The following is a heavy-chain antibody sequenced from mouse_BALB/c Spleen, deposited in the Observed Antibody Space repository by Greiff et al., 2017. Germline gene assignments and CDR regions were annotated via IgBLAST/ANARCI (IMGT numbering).Heavy chain of an antibody. CDR1: GFSLTSYG. CDR3: ARVDPFAY. V-gene: IGHV2-9*02. J-gene: IGHJ3*01. CDR2: IWAGGST. Sequence: VQGVESGPGLVAPSQSLSITCTVSGFSLTSYGVHWVRQPPGKGLEWLGVIWAGGSTNYNSALMSRLSISKDNSKSQVFLKMNSLQTDDTAMYYCARVDPFAYWGQGTLVTVSA.